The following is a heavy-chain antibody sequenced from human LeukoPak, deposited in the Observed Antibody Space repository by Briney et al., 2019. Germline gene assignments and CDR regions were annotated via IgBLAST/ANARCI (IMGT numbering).Heavy chain of an antibody. CDR3: AKDSTVTSLGY. J-gene: IGHJ4*02. D-gene: IGHD4-17*01. CDR2: ISGSGGST. CDR1: GFTFSSYA. Sequence: GGSLRLSCAASGFTFSSYAMSWVRQAPGKGLEWVSAISGSGGSTYYADSVKGRFAISRDNSKNTLYLQMNSLRAEDTAVYYCAKDSTVTSLGYWGQGTLVTVSS. V-gene: IGHV3-23*01.